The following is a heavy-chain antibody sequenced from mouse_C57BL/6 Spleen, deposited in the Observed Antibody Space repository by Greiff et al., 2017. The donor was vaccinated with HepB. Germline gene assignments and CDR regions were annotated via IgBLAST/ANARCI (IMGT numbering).Heavy chain of an antibody. Sequence: QVQLQQPGAELVKPGASVKLSCKASGYTFTSYWMHWVKQRPGQGLEWIGMIHPNSGSTNYNEKFKSKATLTVDKSSSTAYMQLSSLTSEDSAVYYCARTTKGRDYAMDYWGQGTSVTVSS. D-gene: IGHD1-1*01. CDR1: GYTFTSYW. V-gene: IGHV1-64*01. CDR2: IHPNSGST. CDR3: ARTTKGRDYAMDY. J-gene: IGHJ4*01.